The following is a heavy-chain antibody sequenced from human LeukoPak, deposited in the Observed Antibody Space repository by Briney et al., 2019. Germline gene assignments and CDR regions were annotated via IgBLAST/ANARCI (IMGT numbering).Heavy chain of an antibody. CDR2: IYHSGST. CDR1: GGSISSSNC. CDR3: ARVPSGYSYGYPDY. J-gene: IGHJ4*02. Sequence: SETLTLTCTVSGGSISSSNCWSWVRQPPGKGLEWIGEIYHSGSTNYNPSLKSRVTISVDKSKNQFSLKLSSVTAADTAVYYCARVPSGYSYGYPDYWGQGTLVTLSS. D-gene: IGHD5-18*01. V-gene: IGHV4-4*02.